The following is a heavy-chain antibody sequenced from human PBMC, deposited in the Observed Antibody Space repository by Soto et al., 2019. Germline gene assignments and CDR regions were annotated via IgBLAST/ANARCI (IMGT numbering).Heavy chain of an antibody. D-gene: IGHD3-10*01. V-gene: IGHV4-34*01. J-gene: IGHJ5*02. CDR3: TRAERFPRYCFDP. Sequence: PSESLSLACAVYGGSFRNYYWIWVRQPPGKGLEWIGEVNHSGEATYNPSLQSRITISLDPSNNQFSLKMTSVTAADTAMYFCTRAERFPRYCFDPWGQGTQVTVSS. CDR1: GGSFRNYY. CDR2: VNHSGEA.